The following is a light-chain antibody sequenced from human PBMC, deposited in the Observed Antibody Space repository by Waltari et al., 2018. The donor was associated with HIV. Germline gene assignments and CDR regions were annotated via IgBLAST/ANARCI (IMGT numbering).Light chain of an antibody. V-gene: IGLV3-19*01. CDR3: NSRDRSGYLHVL. J-gene: IGLJ2*01. CDR2: GRN. CDR1: SLRFYY. Sequence: SSELTQGPAVSVALGQTVRITCQGDSLRFYYASWYQQKPGQAPVLVIYGRNNWPSGIPARFSGSRSGNTASLTITGAQAEDEADYYCNSRDRSGYLHVLFGGGTKLTVL.